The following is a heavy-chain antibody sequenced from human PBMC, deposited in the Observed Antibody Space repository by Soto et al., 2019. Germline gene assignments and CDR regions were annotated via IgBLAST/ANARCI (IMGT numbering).Heavy chain of an antibody. CDR1: GGSINTFY. D-gene: IGHD5-12*01. V-gene: IGHV4-4*07. CDR3: AKEGSYSAYNFAHGIQLWSFDF. Sequence: QVRLQESGPGLLKPSETLSLTCTVSGGSINTFYWSWVRQPAGKGLEWIGRIFSSGSTSFNPSLESRVAMSVDTSKSHFSLNLSSLTAADMAVYYCAKEGSYSAYNFAHGIQLWSFDFWGQGALVTVSS. J-gene: IGHJ4*02. CDR2: IFSSGST.